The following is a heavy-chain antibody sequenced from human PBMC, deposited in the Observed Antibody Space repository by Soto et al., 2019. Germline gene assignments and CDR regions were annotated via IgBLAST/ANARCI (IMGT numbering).Heavy chain of an antibody. Sequence: PGGSLSLSFSASGFTFSSYSMNWVRQAPGKGLEWVGRIKRKSDGGTTDYAAPVKGRFTISRDDSANTLYLQMNSLKTEDTAVYFCAVNDYLDYWGQGALVTVSS. CDR3: AVNDYLDY. J-gene: IGHJ4*02. CDR1: GFTFSSYS. V-gene: IGHV3-15*01. CDR2: IKRKSDGGTT.